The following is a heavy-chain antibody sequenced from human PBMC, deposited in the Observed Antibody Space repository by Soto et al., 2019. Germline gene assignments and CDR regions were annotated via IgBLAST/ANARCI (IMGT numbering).Heavy chain of an antibody. D-gene: IGHD6-6*01. CDR3: ARLRSSSSGVWDAFDI. Sequence: GESLKISCKGSGYIFTSYWIGWVRQMPGKGLEWMGIIYPGDSDTRYSPSFQGQVTISADKSISTAYLHWSSLKASDTAMYYCARLRSSSSGVWDAFDIWGQGTMVTVSS. CDR2: IYPGDSDT. V-gene: IGHV5-51*01. J-gene: IGHJ3*02. CDR1: GYIFTSYW.